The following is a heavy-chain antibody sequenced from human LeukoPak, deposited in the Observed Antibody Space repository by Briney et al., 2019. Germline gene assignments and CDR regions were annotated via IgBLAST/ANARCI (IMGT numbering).Heavy chain of an antibody. CDR2: INPSGGST. Sequence: ASVKVSCKASGYTFTSQYVHWVRQAPGRGLEWMGIINPSGGSTRYAQKFQGRVTMTRDTSTSTVYMELKRLRSEDTAVYYCARDSGYSYGYVANWGQGTLVTVSS. V-gene: IGHV1-46*01. D-gene: IGHD5-18*01. J-gene: IGHJ4*02. CDR1: GYTFTSQY. CDR3: ARDSGYSYGYVAN.